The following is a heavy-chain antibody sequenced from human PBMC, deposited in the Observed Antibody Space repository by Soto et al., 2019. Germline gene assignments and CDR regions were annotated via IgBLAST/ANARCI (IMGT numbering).Heavy chain of an antibody. Sequence: QVQLVQSGAEVKKPGSSVKVSCKASGGTFSSYAISWVRQAPGQGLEWMGGIIPIFGTANYAQKFQSRVTXAXDXCTSTAYMELSSLRSEDTAVYYCASQYYDSSGTYDYWGQGTLVTVSS. CDR2: IIPIFGTA. CDR1: GGTFSSYA. J-gene: IGHJ4*02. V-gene: IGHV1-69*05. D-gene: IGHD3-22*01. CDR3: ASQYYDSSGTYDY.